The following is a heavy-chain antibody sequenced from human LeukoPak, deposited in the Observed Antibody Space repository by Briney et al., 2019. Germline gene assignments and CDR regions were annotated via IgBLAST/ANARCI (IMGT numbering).Heavy chain of an antibody. J-gene: IGHJ4*02. D-gene: IGHD4-17*01. CDR2: IYGGSTTTT. CDR1: GFTLSSYA. V-gene: IGHV3-23*01. Sequence: GGSLRLSCAASGFTLSSYAMSWVRQAPGKGLEWVSGIYGGSTTTTLYADSVKGRFTISRDNSMNTLYLQMNSLRTEDTAVYYCAKDLTPDGAWDIDYWGQGTLITVSS. CDR3: AKDLTPDGAWDIDY.